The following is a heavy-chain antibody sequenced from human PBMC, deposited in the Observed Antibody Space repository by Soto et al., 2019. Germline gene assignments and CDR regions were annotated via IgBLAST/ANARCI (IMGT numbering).Heavy chain of an antibody. CDR1: GFTFSSYG. J-gene: IGHJ6*02. Sequence: GGSLRLSCAASGFTFSSYGMHWVRQAPGKGLEWVAVISYDGSNKYYADSVKGRFAISRDNSKNTLYLQMNSLRAEDTAAYYCAEDRLTSVWLPYYYYGMDVWGQGTTVTVSS. CDR3: AEDRLTSVWLPYYYYGMDV. V-gene: IGHV3-30*18. D-gene: IGHD3-22*01. CDR2: ISYDGSNK.